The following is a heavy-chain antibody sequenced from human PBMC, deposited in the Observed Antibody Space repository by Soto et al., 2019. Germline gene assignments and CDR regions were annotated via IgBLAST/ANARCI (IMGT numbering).Heavy chain of an antibody. CDR1: GFTFSSYA. J-gene: IGHJ6*02. Sequence: QVQLVESGGGVVQPGRSLRLSCAASGFTFSSYAMHWVRQAPGKGLEWVAVISYDGSNKYYADSVKGRFTISRDNSKNTLYLQMNSLRAEDTAVYYCARDSRHCGGDCYSGGVYYYYYGMDVWGQGTTVTVSS. D-gene: IGHD2-21*02. CDR2: ISYDGSNK. V-gene: IGHV3-30-3*01. CDR3: ARDSRHCGGDCYSGGVYYYYYGMDV.